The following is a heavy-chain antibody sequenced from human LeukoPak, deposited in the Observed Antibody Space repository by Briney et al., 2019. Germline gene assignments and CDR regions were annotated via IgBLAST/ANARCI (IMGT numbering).Heavy chain of an antibody. V-gene: IGHV3-23*01. D-gene: IGHD3-16*01. CDR1: GFTFSSYA. J-gene: IGHJ3*02. CDR2: ISGGGGGT. CDR3: AKKVGGVYAFDI. Sequence: GSLRLSCAASGFTFSSYAMNWVRQAPGKGLEWVSAISGGGGGTYYADSVKGRFTISRDNSKNTLYLRMNSLRAEDTAVYYCAKKVGGVYAFDIWGQGTMVTVSS.